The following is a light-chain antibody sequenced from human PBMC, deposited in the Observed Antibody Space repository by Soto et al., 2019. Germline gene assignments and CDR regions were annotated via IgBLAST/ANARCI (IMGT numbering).Light chain of an antibody. J-gene: IGKJ4*01. Sequence: ENVLTQSPATLSLSPGERATLSCGASHSVGRDYLAWYQQKPGLAPRLLIHGPSIRDTGIPDRFSGSGSGTDFTIIINRLEPEDFAVYFCQQYASSPLTFGGGTEVEI. V-gene: IGKV3D-20*01. CDR1: HSVGRDY. CDR3: QQYASSPLT. CDR2: GPS.